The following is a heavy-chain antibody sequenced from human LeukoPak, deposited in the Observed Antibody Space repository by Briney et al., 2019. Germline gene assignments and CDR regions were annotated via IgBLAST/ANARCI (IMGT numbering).Heavy chain of an antibody. Sequence: GGSLRLSCAASGFPVSSNHMSWVRQAPGKGLEWVSVIYSGGNTYYADSVKGRFTISRDNSKNTLYLQMNSLRAGDTAVYYCARAAYSSTWYSRYFDLWGQGTLVTVSS. CDR1: GFPVSSNH. CDR2: IYSGGNT. V-gene: IGHV3-53*01. CDR3: ARAAYSSTWYSRYFDL. D-gene: IGHD6-13*01. J-gene: IGHJ5*02.